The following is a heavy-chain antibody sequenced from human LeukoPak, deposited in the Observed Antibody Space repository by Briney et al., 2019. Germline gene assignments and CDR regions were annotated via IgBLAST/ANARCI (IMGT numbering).Heavy chain of an antibody. CDR2: INSDGSTT. J-gene: IGHJ4*02. V-gene: IGHV3-74*03. CDR3: IRCPGGGSDY. D-gene: IGHD4-23*01. CDR1: GFSLGGTW. Sequence: GGSLRLSCAPSGFSLGGTWMHSVRHAPAKGLVWVSRINSDGSTTTYADSVQGRFTISRDNAKNTLYLQMNSLRAEDTAVYYYIRCPGGGSDYWGRGTLVTVTS.